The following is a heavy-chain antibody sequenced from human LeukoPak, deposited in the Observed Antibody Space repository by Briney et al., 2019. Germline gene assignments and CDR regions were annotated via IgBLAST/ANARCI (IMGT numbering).Heavy chain of an antibody. D-gene: IGHD3-22*01. V-gene: IGHV4-30-4*01. J-gene: IGHJ5*02. CDR1: GGSISSGGYY. Sequence: SETLSLTCTVSGGSISSGGYYWSWIRQPPGKGLEWIAYMYYSGSTYYNPSLKSRVTMSADTSKNQLSLKLSPVTAADTAVYYCARPYYYDSRIDPWGQGILVTVSS. CDR3: ARPYYYDSRIDP. CDR2: MYYSGST.